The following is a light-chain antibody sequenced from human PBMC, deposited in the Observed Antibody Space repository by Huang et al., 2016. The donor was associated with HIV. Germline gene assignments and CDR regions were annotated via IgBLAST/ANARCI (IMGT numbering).Light chain of an antibody. CDR3: QQYYFSPRT. V-gene: IGKV4-1*01. CDR2: WAA. J-gene: IGKJ3*01. CDR1: QSIFYNSNGENY. Sequence: DVVLSQSPDYLPVSLGARATVNCRSSQSIFYNSNGENYLAWYQQKAGQPPKLLVYWAATRAPGVPDRFSGTGSGTDLTLTINNLQAEDAAVYYCQQYYFSPRTFGPGTKVDI.